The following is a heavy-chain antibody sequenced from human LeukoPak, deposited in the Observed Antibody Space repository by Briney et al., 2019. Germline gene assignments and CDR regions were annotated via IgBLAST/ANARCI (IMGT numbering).Heavy chain of an antibody. CDR2: INPNSGGT. CDR1: GYTFTGYY. Sequence: ASVKVSCKASGYTFTGYYMHWVRQAPGQGLEWMGWINPNSGGTNYAQKFQGRVTMTRDTSISTAYMELSRLRSDDTAVYYCARSNHYYGSGSGDAFDIWGQGTMVTVSS. CDR3: ARSNHYYGSGSGDAFDI. J-gene: IGHJ3*02. V-gene: IGHV1-2*02. D-gene: IGHD3-10*01.